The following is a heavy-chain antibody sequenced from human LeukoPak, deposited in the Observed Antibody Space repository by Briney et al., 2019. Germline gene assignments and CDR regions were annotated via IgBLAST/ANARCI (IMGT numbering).Heavy chain of an antibody. V-gene: IGHV4-31*03. CDR3: AKDGYNRDAFDI. D-gene: IGHD5-24*01. Sequence: SETLSLTCTVSGGSISSGGYYWSWIRQHPGKGLEWIGYIYYSGSTYYNPSLKSRLTISVDTSKNQFSLKLSSVTAADTATYYCAKDGYNRDAFDIWGQGTMVTVSS. CDR2: IYYSGST. CDR1: GGSISSGGYY. J-gene: IGHJ3*02.